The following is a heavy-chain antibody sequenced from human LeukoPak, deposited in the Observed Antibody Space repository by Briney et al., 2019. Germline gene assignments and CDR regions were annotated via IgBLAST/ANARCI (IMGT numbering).Heavy chain of an antibody. J-gene: IGHJ6*03. CDR1: GYTFTGYY. CDR2: INPNSGGT. CDR3: ARDRVSNYGIYYYYYMDV. V-gene: IGHV1-2*02. Sequence: ASVKVSCKASGYTFTGYYMHWVRQAPGQGLEWMGWINPNSGGTNYAQKFQGRVTMTRDTSISTAYMELSRLRSDDTAVYYCARDRVSNYGIYYYYYMDVWGKGTTVTVSS. D-gene: IGHD4-11*01.